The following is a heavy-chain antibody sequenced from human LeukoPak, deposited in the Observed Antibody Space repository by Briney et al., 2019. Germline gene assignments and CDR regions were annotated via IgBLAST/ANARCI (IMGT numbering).Heavy chain of an antibody. CDR1: GFTFSSYW. Sequence: PGGSLRLSCAASGFTFSSYWMSWVRQAPGKGLEWVANIKQDGSEKYYVDSVKGRFTISRVNAKNSLYLQMNSLRAEDTAVYYCARGTSTTVVTRGFGFQHWGQGTLVTVSS. CDR2: IKQDGSEK. V-gene: IGHV3-7*01. D-gene: IGHD4-23*01. J-gene: IGHJ1*01. CDR3: ARGTSTTVVTRGFGFQH.